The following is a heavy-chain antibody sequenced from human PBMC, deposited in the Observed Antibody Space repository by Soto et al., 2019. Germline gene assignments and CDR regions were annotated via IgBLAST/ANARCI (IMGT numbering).Heavy chain of an antibody. D-gene: IGHD6-25*01. CDR1: GFTFSSYD. Sequence: EVQLVESGGGLVQPGGSLRLSCAASGFTFSSYDMHWVSQATGKGLEWVSTIGTAGDTYYPGSFKGRFIISRENAKTSWYLQMNSLRAVDTAVYYCARVNFSEAHSRSGYYFDYWGQGTLVTVSS. J-gene: IGHJ4*02. V-gene: IGHV3-13*01. CDR2: IGTAGDT. CDR3: ARVNFSEAHSRSGYYFDY.